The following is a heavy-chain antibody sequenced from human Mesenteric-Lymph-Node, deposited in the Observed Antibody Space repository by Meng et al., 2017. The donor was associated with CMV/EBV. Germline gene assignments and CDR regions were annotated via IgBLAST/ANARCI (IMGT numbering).Heavy chain of an antibody. Sequence: LQQVGAGLLKPSETLSLTCAVYGGSFSGYYWSWIRQPPGKGLEWIGEINHSGSTNYNPSLKSRVTISVDTSKNQFSLKLSSVTAADTAVYYCARHQRWLKSEGGFNYWGQGTLVTVSS. D-gene: IGHD4-23*01. J-gene: IGHJ4*02. CDR3: ARHQRWLKSEGGFNY. CDR1: GGSFSGYY. CDR2: INHSGST. V-gene: IGHV4-34*01.